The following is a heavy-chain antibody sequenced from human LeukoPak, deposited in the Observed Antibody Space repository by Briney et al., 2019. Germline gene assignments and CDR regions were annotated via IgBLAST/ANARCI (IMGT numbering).Heavy chain of an antibody. CDR1: GGSISSGGYY. D-gene: IGHD3-10*01. J-gene: IGHJ4*02. CDR3: ARDYYGSGSYLGTDY. CDR2: IYYSGSP. Sequence: ASETLSLTRTVSGGSISSGGYYWSWIRQHPGKGLEWIGYIYYSGSPYYHPSLKSRVTISVDTSKNQFSLKLSSVTAADTAVYYCARDYYGSGSYLGTDYWGQGTLVTVSS. V-gene: IGHV4-31*03.